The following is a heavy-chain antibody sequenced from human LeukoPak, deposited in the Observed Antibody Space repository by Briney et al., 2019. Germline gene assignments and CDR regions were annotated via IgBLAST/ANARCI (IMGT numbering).Heavy chain of an antibody. D-gene: IGHD3-16*02. V-gene: IGHV3-7*03. CDR3: ARQRNTVIVIDAFDI. CDR2: IKQDENEK. Sequence: GGSLRLSCAASGFTLRSDWMSWARLAPGQGLEWVANIKQDENEKYYVDSVKGRFPIYRDNSKNTLYLQMNSLRAEDTAVYYCARQRNTVIVIDAFDIWGQGTMVTVSS. CDR1: GFTLRSDW. J-gene: IGHJ3*02.